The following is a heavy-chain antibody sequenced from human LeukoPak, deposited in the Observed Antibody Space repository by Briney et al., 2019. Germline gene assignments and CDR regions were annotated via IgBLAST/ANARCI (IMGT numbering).Heavy chain of an antibody. D-gene: IGHD1/OR15-1a*01. J-gene: IGHJ5*02. Sequence: PGGSLRLSCAASGFTFSTYEMNWVRQAPGKGLEWLSYIIGDGTTTQYADSVRDRFTISRDNDKNSLYLQMNSLRADDTAVYHCVRDRGGTYSGDNLFDPWGQGTLVTVSS. CDR1: GFTFSTYE. CDR3: VRDRGGTYSGDNLFDP. CDR2: IIGDGTTT. V-gene: IGHV3-48*03.